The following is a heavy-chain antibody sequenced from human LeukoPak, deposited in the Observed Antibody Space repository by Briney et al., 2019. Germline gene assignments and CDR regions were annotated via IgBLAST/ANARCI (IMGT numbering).Heavy chain of an antibody. CDR1: GFTFSSYW. D-gene: IGHD3-10*01. CDR2: IKQDGSEK. Sequence: GGSLRLSCAASGFTFSSYWMNWVRQAPGKGLEWVANIKQDGSEKFYVDSVKGRFTISRDNAKNTLYLQMNSLRAEDTAVYYCARGPPYGSGSYYPGDYWGQGTLVTVSS. V-gene: IGHV3-7*01. CDR3: ARGPPYGSGSYYPGDY. J-gene: IGHJ4*02.